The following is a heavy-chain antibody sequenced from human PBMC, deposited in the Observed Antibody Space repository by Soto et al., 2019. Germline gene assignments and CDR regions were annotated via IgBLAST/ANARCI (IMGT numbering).Heavy chain of an antibody. D-gene: IGHD1-26*01. CDR3: AKDASGRYPYYGMDV. CDR2: ISGSGGNT. Sequence: GGSLRLSCAASGFTFSSYSMSWVRQAPGKGLEWVSSISGSGGNTYYADSVKGRFTISRDNSKNTLYLQMNSLRAEDTAVYYCAKDASGRYPYYGMDVWGQGTTVTVSS. V-gene: IGHV3-23*01. J-gene: IGHJ6*02. CDR1: GFTFSSYS.